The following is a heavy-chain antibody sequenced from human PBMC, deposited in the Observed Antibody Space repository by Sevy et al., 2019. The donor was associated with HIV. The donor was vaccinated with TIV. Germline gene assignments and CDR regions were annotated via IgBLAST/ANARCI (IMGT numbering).Heavy chain of an antibody. Sequence: ASVKVSCKASGGTFSSYAISWVRQAPGQGLEWMGGIIPIFGTANYAQKFQGRVTITADGSTSTAYMELSSLRSEDTAVYYCARPQVVPAANPDYYYGMDVWGQGTTVTVSS. CDR3: ARPQVVPAANPDYYYGMDV. D-gene: IGHD2-2*01. J-gene: IGHJ6*02. CDR1: GGTFSSYA. V-gene: IGHV1-69*13. CDR2: IIPIFGTA.